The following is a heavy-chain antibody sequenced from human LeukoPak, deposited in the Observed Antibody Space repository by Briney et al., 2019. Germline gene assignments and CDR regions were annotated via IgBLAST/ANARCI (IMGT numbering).Heavy chain of an antibody. CDR2: ISDSGDST. D-gene: IGHD3-3*01. V-gene: IGHV3-23*01. Sequence: GGSLRLSCAASGFTFSNYAMSWVRQAPGKGLEWVSGISDSGDSTYYADSVKGRFTISRDNSKNTLYLQMNSLRAEDTAIYYCAKLTYYDFWSGYQYFQHWGQGTPVTVSS. CDR3: AKLTYYDFWSGYQYFQH. J-gene: IGHJ1*01. CDR1: GFTFSNYA.